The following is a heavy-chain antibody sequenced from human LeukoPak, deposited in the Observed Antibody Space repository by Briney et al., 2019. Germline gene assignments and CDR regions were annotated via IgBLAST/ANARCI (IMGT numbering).Heavy chain of an antibody. J-gene: IGHJ5*02. CDR3: ARGSTSIRTNNWFDP. V-gene: IGHV1-18*01. D-gene: IGHD4-17*01. CDR2: ISAYNGNT. Sequence: ASVKVSCKASGYTFTSYGISWVRQAPGQGLEWMGWISAYNGNTNYAQKLQGRVTMTTDTSTSTAYMELRSLRSDDTAVYYCARGSTSIRTNNWFDPWGQGTLVTVSS. CDR1: GYTFTSYG.